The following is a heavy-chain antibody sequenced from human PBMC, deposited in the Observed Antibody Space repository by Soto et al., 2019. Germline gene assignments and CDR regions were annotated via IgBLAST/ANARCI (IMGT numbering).Heavy chain of an antibody. J-gene: IGHJ4*02. D-gene: IGHD5-18*01. Sequence: ASVQVSCKASGYTFTSYGISWVRQAPGHGLEWMGGIIPIFGTANYAQKFQGRVTITADESTGTAYIELSRRRSEATAVYYGARDRGWRQAFDSWGQGTLVTVSS. CDR2: IIPIFGTA. CDR3: ARDRGWRQAFDS. V-gene: IGHV1-69*13. CDR1: GYTFTSYG.